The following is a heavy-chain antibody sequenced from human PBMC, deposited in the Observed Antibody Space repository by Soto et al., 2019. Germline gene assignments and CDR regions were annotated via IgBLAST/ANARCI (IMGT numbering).Heavy chain of an antibody. J-gene: IGHJ6*02. Sequence: QVQLVQSGAEVKKPGSSVKVSCKASGGTFSRYAISWVRQAPGPGLEWMGGIIPSFGTANYAQKFQVRVTSTADESSSTAYMELSSLRSEDTAVYYCARAPSHTWDPSHYYYGMDVWGQGTTVTVSS. CDR1: GGTFSRYA. D-gene: IGHD1-26*01. CDR2: IIPSFGTA. CDR3: ARAPSHTWDPSHYYYGMDV. V-gene: IGHV1-69*01.